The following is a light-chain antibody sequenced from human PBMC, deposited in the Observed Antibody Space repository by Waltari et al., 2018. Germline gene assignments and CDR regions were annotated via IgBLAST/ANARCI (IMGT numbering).Light chain of an antibody. CDR1: QSISIY. Sequence: DIQMTQSPSSLSASVGARVSITCRTSQSISIYLNWYQQQPGKAPKLLIYAASSLQSGVPSRFSGGGSGTDFTLTISSLQPEDFATYYCQQSYSTLRTFGQGTRVEIK. J-gene: IGKJ1*01. CDR2: AAS. V-gene: IGKV1-39*01. CDR3: QQSYSTLRT.